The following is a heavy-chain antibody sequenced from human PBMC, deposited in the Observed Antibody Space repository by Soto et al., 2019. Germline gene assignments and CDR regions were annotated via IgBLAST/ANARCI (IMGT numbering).Heavy chain of an antibody. D-gene: IGHD3-22*01. CDR2: ISAYNGNT. CDR1: GYTFTSYG. J-gene: IGHJ4*02. CDR3: ARALYYYDSSGYYCDY. V-gene: IGHV1-18*01. Sequence: ASVTVSCQASGYTFTSYGISWVRQAPRQGLEWMGWISAYNGNTNYAQKLQGRVTMTTDTSTSTAYMELRSLRSDDTAVYYCARALYYYDSSGYYCDYWGQGTLVTVSS.